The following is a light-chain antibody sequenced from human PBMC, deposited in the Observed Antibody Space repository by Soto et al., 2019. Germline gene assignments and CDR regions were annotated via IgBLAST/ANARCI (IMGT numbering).Light chain of an antibody. V-gene: IGKV3-15*01. CDR2: GAS. CDR1: QSVSSN. Sequence: EMVITQSPATLSVSPGERATLSFMSSQSVSSNLAWYQQKPGQAPRLLLYGASTRATGIPARFSGSGSGTEFTLTISSLQSEDFAVYYCQQYNNWHMYTFGQGTKVDIK. J-gene: IGKJ2*01. CDR3: QQYNNWHMYT.